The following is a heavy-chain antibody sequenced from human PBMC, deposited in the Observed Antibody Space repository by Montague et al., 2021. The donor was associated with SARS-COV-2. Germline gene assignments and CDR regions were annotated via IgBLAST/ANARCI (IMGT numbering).Heavy chain of an antibody. J-gene: IGHJ3*02. CDR3: ARPLVRGVLKAFDI. CDR2: IYYSGTT. V-gene: IGHV4-39*01. Sequence: SETLFLTCTVSGGSITRNYYWGWIRQPPGKGLEWVGNIYYSGTTFINPSLESRVTISVDASKNQFSLNLTSVTAADTAVYYCARPLVRGVLKAFDIWGQGALVIVSS. CDR1: GGSITRNYY. D-gene: IGHD3-10*01.